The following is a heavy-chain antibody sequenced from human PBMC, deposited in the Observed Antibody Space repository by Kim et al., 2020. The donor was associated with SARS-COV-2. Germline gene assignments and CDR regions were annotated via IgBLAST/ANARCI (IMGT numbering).Heavy chain of an antibody. CDR3: ARLELTGTVQSDY. D-gene: IGHD1-7*01. Sequence: YAQKFPGRVTITADKSTSTAYMELSSLRSEDTAVYYCARLELTGTVQSDYWGQGTLVTVSS. J-gene: IGHJ4*02. V-gene: IGHV1-69*02.